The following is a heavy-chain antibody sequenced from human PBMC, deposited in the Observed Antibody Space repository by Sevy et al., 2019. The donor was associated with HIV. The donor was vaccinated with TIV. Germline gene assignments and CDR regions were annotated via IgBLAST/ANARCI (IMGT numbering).Heavy chain of an antibody. CDR2: MKSKPDGGTT. CDR3: TPDTGTAFDI. J-gene: IGHJ3*02. CDR1: GFSFSNAW. V-gene: IGHV3-15*01. Sequence: GGSLRLSCAASGFSFSNAWMNWVRQAPGKGLEWIGRMKSKPDGGTTDYAAPVKSRFTIPREDSVNTLYLQMNSLKTDDTGVYYCTPDTGTAFDIWGQGTMVTVSS. D-gene: IGHD4-17*01.